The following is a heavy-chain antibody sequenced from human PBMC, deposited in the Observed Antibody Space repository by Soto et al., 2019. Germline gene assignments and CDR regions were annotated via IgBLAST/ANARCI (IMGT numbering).Heavy chain of an antibody. CDR3: ARVWGGAFDF. Sequence: PSATLSLSFTYIGSSITSNYWSWIRQPPGKGLEWIGYIYYSGSTNYNPSLKSRVTISVDTSKNQFSLKLSSVTAADTAVYYCARVWGGAFDFWGQGTMVT. D-gene: IGHD3-10*01. CDR1: GSSITSNY. V-gene: IGHV4-59*01. CDR2: IYYSGST. J-gene: IGHJ3*01.